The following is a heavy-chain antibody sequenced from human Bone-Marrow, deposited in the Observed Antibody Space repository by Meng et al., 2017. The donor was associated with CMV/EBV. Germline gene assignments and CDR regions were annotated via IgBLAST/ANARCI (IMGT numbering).Heavy chain of an antibody. CDR2: IRFDGSNK. D-gene: IGHD3-3*01. V-gene: IGHV3-30*02. J-gene: IGHJ6*02. CDR1: GFTFSSYA. Sequence: GESLKISCAASGFTFSSYAMHWVRQAPGKGLDWVAFIRFDGSNKYYADSVKGRFTISRDISKNSLYLQMNSLRAEDTAVYYCAKCPLRFLETHGMDVWGQGNTVTVAS. CDR3: AKCPLRFLETHGMDV.